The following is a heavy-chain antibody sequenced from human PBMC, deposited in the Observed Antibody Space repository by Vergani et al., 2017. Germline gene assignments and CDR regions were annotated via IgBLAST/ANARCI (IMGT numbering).Heavy chain of an antibody. CDR2: INAGNGNT. J-gene: IGHJ6*02. V-gene: IGHV1-3*01. CDR1: GYTFTSYA. CDR3: AIVTMVRGVGYGMDV. D-gene: IGHD3-10*01. Sequence: QVQLVQSGAEVKKPGASVKVSCKASGYTFTSYAMHWVRQAPGQRLEWMGWINAGNGNTKYSQKFQGRVTITRDTSASTAYMELSSLRSEDTAVYYCAIVTMVRGVGYGMDVWGQGTTVTVSS.